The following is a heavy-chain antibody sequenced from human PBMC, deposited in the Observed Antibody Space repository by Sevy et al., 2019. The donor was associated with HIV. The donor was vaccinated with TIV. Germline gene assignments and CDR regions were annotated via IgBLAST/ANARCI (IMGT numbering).Heavy chain of an antibody. V-gene: IGHV3-49*03. Sequence: GGSLRLSCTASGFIFGDYVMTWFRQAPGKGLEWVSFIRTKPYGVTTEYAASVKGRLTISRDDSKSIAYLQMNSLKTEDTGVYYCTREKQWGLYGMDVWGQGTTVTVSS. CDR1: GFIFGDYV. CDR3: TREKQWGLYGMDV. D-gene: IGHD6-19*01. J-gene: IGHJ6*02. CDR2: IRTKPYGVTT.